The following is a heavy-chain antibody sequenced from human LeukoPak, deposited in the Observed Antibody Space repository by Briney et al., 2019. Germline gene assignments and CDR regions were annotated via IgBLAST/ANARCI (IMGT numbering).Heavy chain of an antibody. CDR3: ARGDSSSWFKIDY. Sequence: PGRSLRLSCAASGFTLSSYAMHWVRQAPGKGLEWVAVISYDGSNEYYADSVKGRFTISRDNSKNTLYLQMNSLRAEDTAVYYCARGDSSSWFKIDYWGQGTLVTVSS. V-gene: IGHV3-30*04. D-gene: IGHD6-13*01. J-gene: IGHJ4*02. CDR2: ISYDGSNE. CDR1: GFTLSSYA.